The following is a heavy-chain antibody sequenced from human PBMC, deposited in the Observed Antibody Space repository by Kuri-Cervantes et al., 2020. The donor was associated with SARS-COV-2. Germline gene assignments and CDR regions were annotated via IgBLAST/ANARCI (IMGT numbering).Heavy chain of an antibody. J-gene: IGHJ3*02. CDR2: ISWNSGSI. Sequence: SLKISCAASGFTFDDYAMHWVRQAPGKGLEWVSGISWNSGSIGYADSVKGRFTISRDNSKNTLYLQMNSLRAEDTAVYYCAKDGEPTVTRFRWAFDIWGQGTMVTVSS. CDR1: GFTFDDYA. CDR3: AKDGEPTVTRFRWAFDI. D-gene: IGHD4-17*01. V-gene: IGHV3-9*01.